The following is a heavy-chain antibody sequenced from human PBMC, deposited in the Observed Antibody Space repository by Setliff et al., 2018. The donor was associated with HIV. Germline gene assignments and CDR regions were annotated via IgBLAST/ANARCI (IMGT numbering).Heavy chain of an antibody. CDR3: ARGGASVTPETNAFDI. Sequence: ASVKVSCKASGYTFTSYAMNWVRQAPGQGLEWMGWINTNTGNPTYAQGFTGRFVFSLDTSVSTAYLQISSLKAEDTAVYYCARGGASVTPETNAFDIWGQGTMVTVSS. J-gene: IGHJ3*02. CDR2: INTNTGNP. V-gene: IGHV7-4-1*02. D-gene: IGHD4-17*01. CDR1: GYTFTSYA.